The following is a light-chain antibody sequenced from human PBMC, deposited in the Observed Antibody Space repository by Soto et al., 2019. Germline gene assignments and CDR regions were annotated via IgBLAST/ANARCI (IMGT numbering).Light chain of an antibody. J-gene: IGLJ3*02. CDR3: SSYSRTNILV. CDR1: SSDVGDYNY. V-gene: IGLV2-14*01. Sequence: QSVLTQPASVSGSPGQSITISCTGTSSDVGDYNYVSWYQQHPGKAPKLMIYEVTNRPSGVSNHFSGSKSGNTASLTISGLQAEDEADYYCSSYSRTNILVFGGGTKLTVL. CDR2: EVT.